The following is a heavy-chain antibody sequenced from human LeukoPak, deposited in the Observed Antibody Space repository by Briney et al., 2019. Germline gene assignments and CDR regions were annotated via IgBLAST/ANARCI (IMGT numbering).Heavy chain of an antibody. J-gene: IGHJ5*02. V-gene: IGHV3-23*01. CDR3: TKDPNGDYVGAFDP. CDR2: ITGTHYTT. Sequence: GGSLRLSCAASGFTFSSFAMTWVRQAPGKGLEWVSSITGTHYTTYNTDSVKGRFTISRGNFKNTLYLQMNSLRADDTAVYYCTKDPNGDYVGAFDPWGQGTLVTVSS. D-gene: IGHD4-17*01. CDR1: GFTFSSFA.